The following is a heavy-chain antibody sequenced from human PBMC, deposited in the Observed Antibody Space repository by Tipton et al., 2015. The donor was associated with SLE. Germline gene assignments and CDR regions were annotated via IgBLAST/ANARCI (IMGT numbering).Heavy chain of an antibody. Sequence: LRLSCTVSGGSISSYYWSWIRQPPGKGLEWIGYIYYSGSTNYSPSLKSRVTISVDTSKNQFSLKLSSVTAADTAVYYCARDRDWGSHHFDYWGQGTLVTVSS. CDR3: ARDRDWGSHHFDY. J-gene: IGHJ4*02. V-gene: IGHV4-59*01. CDR2: IYYSGST. CDR1: GGSISSYY. D-gene: IGHD7-27*01.